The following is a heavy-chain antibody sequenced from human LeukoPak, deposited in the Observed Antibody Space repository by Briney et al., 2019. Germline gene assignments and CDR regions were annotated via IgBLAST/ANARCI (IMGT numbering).Heavy chain of an antibody. V-gene: IGHV1-69*05. J-gene: IGHJ6*03. Sequence: SVKVSCKASGGTFSSYAISWVRQAAGQGLEWMGGIIPIFGTANYARKFQGRVTITTDESTSTAYMELSSLRSEDTAVYYCARSSDYYYYMDVWGKGTTVTVSS. CDR3: ARSSDYYYYMDV. CDR2: IIPIFGTA. CDR1: GGTFSSYA.